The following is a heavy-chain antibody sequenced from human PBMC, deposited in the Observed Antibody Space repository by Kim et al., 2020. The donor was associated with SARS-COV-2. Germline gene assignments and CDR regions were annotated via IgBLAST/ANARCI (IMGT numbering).Heavy chain of an antibody. Sequence: SVKVSCKASGGTFSSYAISWVRQAPGQGLEWMGGIIPIFGTANYAQKFQGRVTITADESTSTAYMELSSLRSEDTAVYYCARGDVGATEYYYYYYGMDVWGQGTTVTVSS. D-gene: IGHD1-26*01. CDR1: GGTFSSYA. J-gene: IGHJ6*02. CDR3: ARGDVGATEYYYYYYGMDV. CDR2: IIPIFGTA. V-gene: IGHV1-69*13.